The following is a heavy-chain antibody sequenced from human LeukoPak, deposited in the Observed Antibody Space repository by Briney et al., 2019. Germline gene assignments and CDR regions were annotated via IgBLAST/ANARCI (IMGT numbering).Heavy chain of an antibody. D-gene: IGHD3-22*01. Sequence: ASVKVSCKASGYTFTSYGISWVRQAPGQGLEWMGWISAYNGNTNYAQKLQGRVTMTTDTSTSTAYMELRSLRSDDTAVYYRARAFSPTYYYDSSGYYLDYWGQGTLVTVSS. CDR2: ISAYNGNT. CDR3: ARAFSPTYYYDSSGYYLDY. J-gene: IGHJ4*02. V-gene: IGHV1-18*01. CDR1: GYTFTSYG.